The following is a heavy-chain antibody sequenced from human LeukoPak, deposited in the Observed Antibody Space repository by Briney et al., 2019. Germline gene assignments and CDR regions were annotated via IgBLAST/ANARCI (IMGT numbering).Heavy chain of an antibody. V-gene: IGHV4-59*01. CDR1: GGSISSYY. D-gene: IGHD4-23*01. Sequence: PSETLSLTCTVSGGSISSYYWSWIRQPPGKGLEWIGYIYYSGSTNYNPSLKSRVTISVDTSKNQFSLKLSSVTAADTAVYYCARDGTYGGFDLWGRGTLVTVSS. CDR2: IYYSGST. CDR3: ARDGTYGGFDL. J-gene: IGHJ2*01.